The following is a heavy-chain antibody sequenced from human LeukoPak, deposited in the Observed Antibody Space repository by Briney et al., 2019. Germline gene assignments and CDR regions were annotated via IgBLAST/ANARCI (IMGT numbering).Heavy chain of an antibody. D-gene: IGHD1-20*01. CDR1: GYTFTGYY. V-gene: IGHV1-2*02. Sequence: ASVKVSCKASGYTFTGYYMHWVRQATGQGLEWMGWMNPNSGNTGYAQKFQGRVTMTRDTSISTAYMELSRLRSDDTAVYYCARKKGGDIYNWNEPDSWFDPWGQGTLVTVSS. J-gene: IGHJ5*02. CDR2: MNPNSGNT. CDR3: ARKKGGDIYNWNEPDSWFDP.